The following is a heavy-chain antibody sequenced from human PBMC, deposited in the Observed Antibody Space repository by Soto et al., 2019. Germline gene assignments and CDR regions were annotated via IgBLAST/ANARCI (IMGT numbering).Heavy chain of an antibody. CDR1: GDSVSSNSAA. J-gene: IGHJ3*02. D-gene: IGHD2-15*01. CDR3: ARGDIVVVVAAPDAFDI. Sequence: SQTLSLTCAISGDSVSSNSAAWNWIRQSPSRGLEWLGRTYYRSKWYNDYAVSVKSRITINPDTSKNQFSLQLNSVTPEDTAVYCCARGDIVVVVAAPDAFDIWGQGTMVTVSS. V-gene: IGHV6-1*01. CDR2: TYYRSKWYN.